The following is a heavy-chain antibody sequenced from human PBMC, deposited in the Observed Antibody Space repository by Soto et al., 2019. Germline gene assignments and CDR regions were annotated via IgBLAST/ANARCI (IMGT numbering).Heavy chain of an antibody. CDR2: ISHGATRK. D-gene: IGHD1-20*01. J-gene: IGHJ4*02. V-gene: IGHV3-30*18. CDR1: RFTFSDYG. CDR3: AKDWVGGGNRYQLDY. Sequence: LRLSCAASRFTFSDYGMHWVRQAPGKGLEWVAGISHGATRKSYSDSVKGRFIISRDNSKKMPYLQLNSLRREDTAVYYCAKDWVGGGNRYQLDYWGRGTLVTVSS.